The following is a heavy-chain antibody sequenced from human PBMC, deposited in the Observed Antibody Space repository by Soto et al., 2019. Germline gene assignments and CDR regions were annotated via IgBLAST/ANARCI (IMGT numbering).Heavy chain of an antibody. Sequence: QAQLVQSGAEVKKPGASVKVSCKASGYTLSDYYMQWVRQAPGQGLEWMGWFNPNSGDTNYAQKFQGRVTMTRDTSIATSYMERSSLNSDDTAVYYCAREGGGIAAAGAGNDAFDIWGQGTMVTVSS. CDR2: FNPNSGDT. V-gene: IGHV1-2*02. CDR3: AREGGGIAAAGAGNDAFDI. J-gene: IGHJ3*02. CDR1: GYTLSDYY. D-gene: IGHD6-13*01.